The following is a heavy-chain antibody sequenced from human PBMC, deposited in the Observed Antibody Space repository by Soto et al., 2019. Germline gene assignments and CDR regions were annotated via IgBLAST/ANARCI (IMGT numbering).Heavy chain of an antibody. CDR1: GFTFSSYS. CDR2: ISSSSRYI. CDR3: ARDHEGGSSDY. D-gene: IGHD6-13*01. J-gene: IGHJ4*02. V-gene: IGHV3-21*01. Sequence: GGSLRLSCAASGFTFSSYSMNWVRQAPGKGLEWVSSISSSSRYIYYADSVKGRFTISRDNAKNSLYLQMNSMRAEDTAVYYCARDHEGGSSDYWGQGTLVTVSS.